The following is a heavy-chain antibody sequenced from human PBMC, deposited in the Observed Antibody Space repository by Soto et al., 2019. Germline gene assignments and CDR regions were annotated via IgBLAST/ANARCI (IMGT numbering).Heavy chain of an antibody. CDR2: ISSSSSTI. CDR1: GFTFSSYS. V-gene: IGHV3-48*01. CDR3: ARAEYYDFWSGYYSDWFDP. Sequence: GGSLRLSCAASGFTFSSYSMNWVRQAPGKGLEWVSYISSSSSTIYYADSVKGRFTISRDNAKNSLYLQMNSLRAEDTAVYYCARAEYYDFWSGYYSDWFDPWGQGTLVTVSS. J-gene: IGHJ5*02. D-gene: IGHD3-3*01.